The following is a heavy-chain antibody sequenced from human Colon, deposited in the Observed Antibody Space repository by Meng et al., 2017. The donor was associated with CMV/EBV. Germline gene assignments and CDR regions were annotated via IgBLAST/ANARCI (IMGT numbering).Heavy chain of an antibody. Sequence: QGQAQGAGPRRVKPPETLSLTCPVSGGSISSPSYYWAWVRQPPGKGLEWIGSIYYTGGTFYSPSLKSRVTISIDTSKNHFSLKLNSVTAADTAMYYCTRETGGSSLAYWGQGILVTVSS. D-gene: IGHD6-13*01. J-gene: IGHJ4*02. CDR1: GGSISSPSYY. CDR2: IYYTGGT. V-gene: IGHV4-39*02. CDR3: TRETGGSSLAY.